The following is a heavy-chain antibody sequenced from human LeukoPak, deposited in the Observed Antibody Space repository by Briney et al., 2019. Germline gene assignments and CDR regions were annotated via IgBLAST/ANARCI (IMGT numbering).Heavy chain of an antibody. CDR3: ARDNYDILTGYSLYYFDY. Sequence: SVKVSCKASRGTFSSYAISWVRQAPGQGLEWMGGIIPIFGTANYAQKFQGRVTITADESTSTAYMELSSLRSEDTAVYYCARDNYDILTGYSLYYFDYWGQGTLVTVSS. CDR2: IIPIFGTA. CDR1: RGTFSSYA. D-gene: IGHD3-9*01. J-gene: IGHJ4*02. V-gene: IGHV1-69*13.